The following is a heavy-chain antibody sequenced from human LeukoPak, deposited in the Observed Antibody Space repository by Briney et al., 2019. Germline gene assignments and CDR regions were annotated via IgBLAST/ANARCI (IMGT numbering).Heavy chain of an antibody. J-gene: IGHJ4*02. Sequence: ASVKVSCKASGYIFTGYYIYWVRQAPGQGLEWMGWINPNSGGTNYGKKFQGRVTMTRDMSISTANMELSRLRYDDTAVYYCARVRNGDYGDYEPLDHWGQGTLVTVSS. D-gene: IGHD4-17*01. CDR3: ARVRNGDYGDYEPLDH. CDR2: INPNSGGT. V-gene: IGHV1-2*02. CDR1: GYIFTGYY.